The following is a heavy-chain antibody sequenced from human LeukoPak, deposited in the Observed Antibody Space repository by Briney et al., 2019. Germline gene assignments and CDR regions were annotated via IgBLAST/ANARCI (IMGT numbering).Heavy chain of an antibody. J-gene: IGHJ4*02. V-gene: IGHV4-34*01. Sequence: SETLSLTCAVYGGSFSGYYWSWIRQPPGKGLEWIGEINHSGSINYNPSLKSRVTISVDTSKNQFSLKLSSVTAADTAVYYCARDLSRDGYSYFDYWGQGTLVTVSS. D-gene: IGHD5-24*01. CDR1: GGSFSGYY. CDR3: ARDLSRDGYSYFDY. CDR2: INHSGSI.